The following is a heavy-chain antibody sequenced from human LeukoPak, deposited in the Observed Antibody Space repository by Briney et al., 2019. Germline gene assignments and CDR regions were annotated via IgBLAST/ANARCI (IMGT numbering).Heavy chain of an antibody. CDR2: ISSSGSYI. D-gene: IGHD3-10*01. V-gene: IGHV3-21*01. CDR1: GFTLSTYT. J-gene: IGHJ6*03. CDR3: ARSGIKMVRGLIIKSPYHMDV. Sequence: GGSLRLSCAASGFTLSTYTMNWVRQAPGKGLEWVSSISSSGSYIYYADSGKGRFTISRDDAKNSLSLQMNSLRAEDTAVYYCARSGIKMVRGLIIKSPYHMDVWGKGTTVTVSS.